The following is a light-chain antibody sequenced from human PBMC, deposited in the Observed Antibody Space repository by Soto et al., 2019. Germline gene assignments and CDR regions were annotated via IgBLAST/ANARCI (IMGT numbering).Light chain of an antibody. Sequence: EIVMTQSPATLSVSPWERATLSCRASQSVSSNLAWYQQKPGQAPRLLMYGASSRATGTPDRFSGSGSGTDFTLTISRLEPEDFAVYYCQQYGSSITFGQGTRLEIK. V-gene: IGKV3-20*01. CDR1: QSVSSN. CDR3: QQYGSSIT. CDR2: GAS. J-gene: IGKJ5*01.